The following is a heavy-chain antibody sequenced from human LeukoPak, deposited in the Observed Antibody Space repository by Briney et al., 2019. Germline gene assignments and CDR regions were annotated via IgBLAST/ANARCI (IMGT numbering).Heavy chain of an antibody. Sequence: AGGSLRLSCAASGFTFSSYSMNWVRQAPGKGLEWVSSISSSSSYIYYADSVKGRFTISRDNAKNSLYLQMNSLRAEDTAVYYCARRGHYYGSGSYDDYWGQGTLVTVSS. CDR1: GFTFSSYS. CDR3: ARRGHYYGSGSYDDY. J-gene: IGHJ4*02. D-gene: IGHD3-10*01. V-gene: IGHV3-21*01. CDR2: ISSSSSYI.